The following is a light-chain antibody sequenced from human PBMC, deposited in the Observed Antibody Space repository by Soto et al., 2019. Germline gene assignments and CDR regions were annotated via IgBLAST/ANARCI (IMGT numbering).Light chain of an antibody. V-gene: IGKV3-20*01. CDR1: PSVSSSY. J-gene: IGKJ4*01. CDR2: GAS. CDR3: QQYGSSPLT. Sequence: EIVLTQSPGTLSLSPGERATLSCRASPSVSSSYLAWYQQKPGKSPRLLIYGASSRATGIPDRFSGSGSGTDFTLTISRLETEDCAVYYCQQYGSSPLTFGGGTKVEIK.